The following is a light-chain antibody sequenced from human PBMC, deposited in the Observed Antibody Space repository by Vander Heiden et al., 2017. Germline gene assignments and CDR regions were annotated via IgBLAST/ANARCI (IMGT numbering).Light chain of an antibody. CDR3: QQVYSFPRT. J-gene: IGKJ4*01. V-gene: IGKV1-33*01. CDR1: QDISNY. Sequence: DIQMTQSPSSLSASVGDRVTITCQASQDISNYLNWYQQTPGKAPKLLIYDASNLQTGVPSRFSGSGSGTDFTLTISSLQPEDFATYYCQQVYSFPRTFGGGTKVEIK. CDR2: DAS.